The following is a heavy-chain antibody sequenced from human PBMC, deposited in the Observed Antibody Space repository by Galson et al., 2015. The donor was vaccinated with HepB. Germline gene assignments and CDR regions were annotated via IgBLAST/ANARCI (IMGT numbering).Heavy chain of an antibody. D-gene: IGHD2-2*03. CDR2: IYWNDDK. V-gene: IGHV2-5*01. CDR1: GFSLSTSGVG. J-gene: IGHJ5*02. CDR3: AHAPDGYCSSTSCLSWSDH. Sequence: PALVKPTQTLTLTCTFSGFSLSTSGVGVGWIRQPPGKALEWLALIYWNDDKHYSPSLKGKLTITKAPSKNQVVLTMTNMDPVDKATYFCAHAPDGYCSSTSCLSWSDHWGQGTLVTVSS.